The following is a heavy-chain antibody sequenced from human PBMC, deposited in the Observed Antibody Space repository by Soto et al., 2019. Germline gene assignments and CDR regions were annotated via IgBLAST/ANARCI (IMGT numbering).Heavy chain of an antibody. Sequence: PSETLSLTCAVYGASLRDNYCNWLRQPPGKGLEWLGEINHSGNTNYNPSLWSRVSISIDTSKNQLSLNLRSVSAADTAVYYCARGRGEFDPWGQGTPVTVSS. D-gene: IGHD2-21*01. CDR1: GASLRDNY. V-gene: IGHV4-34*01. J-gene: IGHJ5*02. CDR2: INHSGNT. CDR3: ARGRGEFDP.